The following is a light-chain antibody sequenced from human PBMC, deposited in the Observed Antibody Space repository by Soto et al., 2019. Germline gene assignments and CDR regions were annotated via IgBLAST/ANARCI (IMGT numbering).Light chain of an antibody. J-gene: IGKJ1*01. CDR3: QHGKT. Sequence: EIVMTQSPATLSLSPGQRATLSCRASQSVSSKLAWYQQRPGQAPRLLIYSASTRATGIPARFSGSGSGTEFTLTISSLQSADFAVYFCQHGKTFGQGTKVDIK. V-gene: IGKV3-15*01. CDR1: QSVSSK. CDR2: SAS.